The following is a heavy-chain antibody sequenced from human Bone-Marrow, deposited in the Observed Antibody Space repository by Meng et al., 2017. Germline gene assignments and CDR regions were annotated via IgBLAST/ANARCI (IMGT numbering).Heavy chain of an antibody. J-gene: IGHJ3*02. CDR2: ISSSSSYI. CDR1: GFTFSSYS. V-gene: IGHV3-21*01. CDR3: ARVSGRGDEHAFEI. Sequence: GESLKISCAASGFTFSSYSMNWVRQAPGKGLEWVSSISSSSSYIYYADSVKGRFTISRDNAKNSLYLQMNSLRAEDTAVYYCARVSGRGDEHAFEIWGQGTMVTVSS. D-gene: IGHD3-10*01.